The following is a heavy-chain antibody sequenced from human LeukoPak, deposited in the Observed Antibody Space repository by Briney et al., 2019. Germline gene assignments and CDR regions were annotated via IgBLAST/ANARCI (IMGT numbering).Heavy chain of an antibody. V-gene: IGHV4-34*01. D-gene: IGHD6-13*01. CDR2: IHHSGST. Sequence: PSETLSPTCAVYGGSVRDNYWSWIRQPPGKGLEWIGEIHHSGSTKYNPSLKSRVTISLDTSKNQFSLKLNSMTAADTAVYYCAGHVSAAAGGRWGQGTLVTVSS. CDR1: GGSVRDNY. CDR3: AGHVSAAAGGR. J-gene: IGHJ4*02.